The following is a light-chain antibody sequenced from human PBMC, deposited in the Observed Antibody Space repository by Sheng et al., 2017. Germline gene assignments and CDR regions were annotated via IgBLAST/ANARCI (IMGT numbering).Light chain of an antibody. CDR2: GAS. V-gene: IGKV1-39*01. Sequence: DVQMTQSPPSLSASVGDRVTITCRANESISSYLNWYQQKPGNSPKVLISGASRLQTGVPSRFSGSGSGTDFTLTISSLQLEDFATYYCQQSYRSTWTFGQGTKVDIK. CDR3: QQSYRSTWT. CDR1: ESISSY. J-gene: IGKJ1*01.